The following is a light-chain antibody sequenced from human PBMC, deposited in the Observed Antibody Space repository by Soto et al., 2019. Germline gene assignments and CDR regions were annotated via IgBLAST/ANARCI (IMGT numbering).Light chain of an antibody. J-gene: IGLJ2*01. V-gene: IGLV2-8*01. CDR3: SSYGGSNNLV. Sequence: QSAPTQPPSASGSPGQSVTISCTGTSSDVGGYKFVSWYQQHPGKAPKLIIYEVIKRPSGVPDRFSGSKSGNTASLTVSGLQAEDEGDYYCSSYGGSNNLVFGGGTQLTVL. CDR2: EVI. CDR1: SSDVGGYKF.